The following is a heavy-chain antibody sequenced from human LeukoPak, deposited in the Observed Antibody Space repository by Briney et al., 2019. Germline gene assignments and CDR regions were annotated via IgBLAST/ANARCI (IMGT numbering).Heavy chain of an antibody. Sequence: SETLSLTCAVSGGSISRGGYSWSWIRQPPGKGLEWIGYIYHSGSTYYNPSLKSRVTISVDRSKNQFSLKLSSVTAADTAVYYCARGPFGDYFDYWGQGTLVTVSS. CDR1: GGSISRGGYS. CDR2: IYHSGST. D-gene: IGHD3-10*01. V-gene: IGHV4-30-2*01. CDR3: ARGPFGDYFDY. J-gene: IGHJ4*02.